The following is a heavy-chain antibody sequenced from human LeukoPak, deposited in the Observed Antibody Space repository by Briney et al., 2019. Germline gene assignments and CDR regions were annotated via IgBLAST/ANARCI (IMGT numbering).Heavy chain of an antibody. D-gene: IGHD5-12*01. Sequence: PGGSLRLSCAASGFIFSDYEMNWVRQAPGKGLEWVSSISSSSSYIYYADSVKGRFTISRDKAKNSLYLQMNSLRAEDTVIYYCAREGMVATFDYWGQGTLVTVSS. V-gene: IGHV3-21*01. CDR2: ISSSSSYI. CDR3: AREGMVATFDY. CDR1: GFIFSDYE. J-gene: IGHJ4*01.